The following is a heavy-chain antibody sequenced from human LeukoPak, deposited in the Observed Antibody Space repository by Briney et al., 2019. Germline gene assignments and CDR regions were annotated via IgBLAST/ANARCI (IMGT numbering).Heavy chain of an antibody. CDR3: ANLDY. J-gene: IGHJ4*02. CDR2: ISYDGSNK. Sequence: GRSLRLSCAASGFTFSSYGMHWVRQAPGKGLEWVAVISYDGSNKYYADPVKGRFTISRDNSKNTLYLQMNSLRAEDTAVYYCANLDYWGQGTLVTVSS. V-gene: IGHV3-30*18. CDR1: GFTFSSYG.